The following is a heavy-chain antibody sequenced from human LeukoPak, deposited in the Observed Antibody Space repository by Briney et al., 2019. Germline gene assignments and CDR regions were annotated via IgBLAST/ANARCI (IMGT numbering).Heavy chain of an antibody. J-gene: IGHJ4*02. D-gene: IGHD5-18*01. CDR1: GFTLSTYW. CDR2: IKKDGSEK. Sequence: PGGSLRLSCAASGFTLSTYWMSWVRQAPGKGLEWVANIKKDGSEKYYVDSVKGRFTISRDNAENSLYLQMNGPRAEDTAVYYCARARERSSGYYYFDYWGQGTLVTVSS. CDR3: ARARERSSGYYYFDY. V-gene: IGHV3-7*01.